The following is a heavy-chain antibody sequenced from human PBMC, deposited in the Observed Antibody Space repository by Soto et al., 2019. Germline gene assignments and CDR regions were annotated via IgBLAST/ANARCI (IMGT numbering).Heavy chain of an antibody. V-gene: IGHV1-2*04. CDR1: GYTFTGYY. CDR3: ARAARGDEAPMAY. J-gene: IGHJ4*02. CDR2: INPNSGGT. D-gene: IGHD2-8*01. Sequence: ASVKVSCKASGYTFTGYYMHWVRQAPGQGLEWMGWINPNSGGTNYAQKFQGWVTMTRDTSISTAYMELSRLRSDDTAVYYCARAARGDEAPMAYWGQGTLVTVSS.